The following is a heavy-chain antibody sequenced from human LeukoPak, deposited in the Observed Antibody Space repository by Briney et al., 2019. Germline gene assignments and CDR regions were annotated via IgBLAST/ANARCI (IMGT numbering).Heavy chain of an antibody. CDR2: IYYSGST. CDR3: ATSVSYGSGVTNWFDP. D-gene: IGHD3-10*01. Sequence: SETLSLTCTVSGGSVSSGSYYWSWIRQPPGKGLEWIGYIYYSGSTNYNPSLKSRVTISVDTSKNQFSLELSSVTAADTAVYYCATSVSYGSGVTNWFDPWGQGTLVTVSS. J-gene: IGHJ5*02. V-gene: IGHV4-61*01. CDR1: GGSVSSGSYY.